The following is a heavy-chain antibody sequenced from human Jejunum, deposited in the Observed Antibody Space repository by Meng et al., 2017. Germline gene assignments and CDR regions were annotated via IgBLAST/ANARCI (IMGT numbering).Heavy chain of an antibody. CDR2: MSGTGGGT. D-gene: IGHD3-16*01. V-gene: IGHV3-23*01. J-gene: IGHJ2*01. Sequence: GESLKISCVASGFAFSNYAMSWVRQAPGKGLEWVSAMSGTGGGTYFADSVRGRFTISRDNSKNTVLLQMNNLRAEDTAVYYCAKEDHYYDSAFYYNRYFDLWGRGTLVTVSS. CDR1: GFAFSNYA. CDR3: AKEDHYYDSAFYYNRYFDL.